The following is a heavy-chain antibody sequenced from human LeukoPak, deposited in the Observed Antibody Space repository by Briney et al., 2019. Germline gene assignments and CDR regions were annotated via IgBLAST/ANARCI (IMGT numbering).Heavy chain of an antibody. D-gene: IGHD6-13*01. CDR2: IKQDGGEK. V-gene: IGHV3-7*02. CDR3: ATYSSSWGRIDY. CDR1: GFTFSSYW. Sequence: PGGSLRLSCAASGFTFSSYWMSWVRQAPGKGLEWVASIKQDGGEKDYVGSVKGRFTISRDNAKNSLYLQMNSLRAEDTAVYYCATYSSSWGRIDYWGQGTLVTVSS. J-gene: IGHJ4*02.